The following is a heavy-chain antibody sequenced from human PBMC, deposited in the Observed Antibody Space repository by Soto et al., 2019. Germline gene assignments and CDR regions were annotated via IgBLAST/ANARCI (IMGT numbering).Heavy chain of an antibody. CDR2: ISSSGSTI. CDR1: GFTFSDYY. V-gene: IGHV3-11*01. Sequence: PGGSLRLSCAASGFTFSDYYMSWIRQAPGKGLEWVSYISSSGSTIYYADSVKGRFTISRDNAKNSLYLQMNSLRAEDTAVDYWARERSYSGIIDYWGQGTLVPVSS. D-gene: IGHD3-10*01. J-gene: IGHJ4*02. CDR3: ARERSYSGIIDY.